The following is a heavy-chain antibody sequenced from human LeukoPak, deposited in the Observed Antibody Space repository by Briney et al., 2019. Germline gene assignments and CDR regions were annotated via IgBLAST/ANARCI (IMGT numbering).Heavy chain of an antibody. CDR2: ISYDGSNK. V-gene: IGHV3-30-3*01. Sequence: LSLTCTVSGGSISSYYWSWIRQAPGKGLEWVAVISYDGSNKYYADSVKGRFTISRDNSKNTLYLQMNSLRAEDTAVYYCARASDGGWGQGTLVTVSS. D-gene: IGHD3-16*01. CDR1: GGSISSYY. J-gene: IGHJ4*02. CDR3: ARASDGG.